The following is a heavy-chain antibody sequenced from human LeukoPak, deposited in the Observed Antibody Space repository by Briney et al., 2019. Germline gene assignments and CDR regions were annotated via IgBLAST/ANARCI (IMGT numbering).Heavy chain of an antibody. D-gene: IGHD6-19*01. J-gene: IGHJ4*02. CDR1: EFTFSGYW. CDR2: INQDGSEK. V-gene: IGHV3-7*01. CDR3: AGSSGWLFDY. Sequence: GGSLRLSCAASEFTFSGYWMNWVRQAPGKGPEWVANINQDGSEKHYVDSVKGRFTISRDNAKNSLFLQMNSLRVEDTAVYYCAGSSGWLFDYWGQGTLVAVSS.